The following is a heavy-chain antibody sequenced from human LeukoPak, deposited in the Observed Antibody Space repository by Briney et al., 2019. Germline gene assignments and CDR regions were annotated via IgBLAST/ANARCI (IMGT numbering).Heavy chain of an antibody. V-gene: IGHV3-48*03. CDR2: SSSSGSTI. CDR3: ARGRVFGDY. D-gene: IGHD3-10*01. CDR1: GFNFSSYE. Sequence: GGSLRLSCADSGFNFSSYEMNWVRQAPGKGLEWVSYSSSSGSTIYYADSVKGRFTISRDNAKNSLYLQMNSLRAEDTAVYYCARGRVFGDYWGLGALVTVSS. J-gene: IGHJ4*02.